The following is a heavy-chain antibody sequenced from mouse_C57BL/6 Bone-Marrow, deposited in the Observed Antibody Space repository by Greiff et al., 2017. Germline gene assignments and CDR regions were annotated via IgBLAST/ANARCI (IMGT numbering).Heavy chain of an antibody. CDR1: GYTFTSYG. V-gene: IGHV1-81*01. Sequence: VQGVESGAELARPGASVKLSCKASGYTFTSYGISWVKQRTGQGLEWIGEIYPRSGNTYYNEKFKGKATLTADKSSSTAYMELRSLTSEDSAVYFCAREGNGAWFAYWGQGTLVTVSA. CDR3: AREGNGAWFAY. CDR2: IYPRSGNT. J-gene: IGHJ3*01.